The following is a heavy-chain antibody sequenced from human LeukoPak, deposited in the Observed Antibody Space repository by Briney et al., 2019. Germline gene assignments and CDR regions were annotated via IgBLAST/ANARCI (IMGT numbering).Heavy chain of an antibody. CDR3: ARRQGSSSYIDN. V-gene: IGHV4-39*01. J-gene: IGHJ4*02. Sequence: PSETLSLTCTVSGGSISSSSCYWVWIRQPSGKGLEWIGNIFYSGSTYYNPSLKSRVTISVDTSKNQFSLKLSSVTAADTAVYYCARRQGSSSYIDNWGQGTLVTVSS. D-gene: IGHD6-13*01. CDR2: IFYSGST. CDR1: GGSISSSSCY.